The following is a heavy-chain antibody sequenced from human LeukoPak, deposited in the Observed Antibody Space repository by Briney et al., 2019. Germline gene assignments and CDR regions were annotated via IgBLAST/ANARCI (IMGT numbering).Heavy chain of an antibody. D-gene: IGHD3-3*01. J-gene: IGHJ6*02. CDR1: GFTFSSYW. Sequence: GGSLRLSCAASGFTFSSYWMHWVRQAPGKGLVWVSRINSDGSSTSYADSVKGRFTISRDNAKNSLYLQMNSLRAEDTALYYCAKDNYDFWSGSYGMDVWGQGTTVTVSS. CDR3: AKDNYDFWSGSYGMDV. V-gene: IGHV3-74*01. CDR2: INSDGSST.